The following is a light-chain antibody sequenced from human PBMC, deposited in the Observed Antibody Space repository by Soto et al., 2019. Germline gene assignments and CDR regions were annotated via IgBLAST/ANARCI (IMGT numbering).Light chain of an antibody. J-gene: IGLJ3*02. Sequence: QSALTQPASVSGSPGQSITISCTGTSSDIGAYNYVSWFQQHPGKVPKLMIYEVTHRPSGISDRFFGSKSGNTASLTIYGLQTEDEADYYCSAFSTSNTWLFGGGTKVTVL. CDR3: SAFSTSNTWL. CDR2: EVT. CDR1: SSDIGAYNY. V-gene: IGLV2-14*01.